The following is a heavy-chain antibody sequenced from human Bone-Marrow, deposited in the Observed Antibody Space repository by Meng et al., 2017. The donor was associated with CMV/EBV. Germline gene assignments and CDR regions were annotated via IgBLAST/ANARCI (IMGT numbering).Heavy chain of an antibody. J-gene: IGHJ4*02. CDR2: ISWNSDTI. CDR1: GFTFSGYW. D-gene: IGHD6-6*01. V-gene: IGHV3-9*01. CDR3: AKDKLGSSSHFDY. Sequence: SLKISCAASGFTFSGYWMHWVRLRPGKGLEWVSGISWNSDTIGYADSVKGRFTISRDNAKNSLYLQINSLRTEDTALYYCAKDKLGSSSHFDYWGQGTPVAVSS.